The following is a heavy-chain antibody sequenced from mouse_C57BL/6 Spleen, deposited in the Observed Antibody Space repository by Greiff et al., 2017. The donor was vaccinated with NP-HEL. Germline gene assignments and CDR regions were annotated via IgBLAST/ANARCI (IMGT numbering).Heavy chain of an antibody. CDR3: ARKAIYYDYYFDY. V-gene: IGHV5-12*01. Sequence: EVKLMESGGGLVQPGGSLKLSCAASGFTFSDYYMYWVRQTPEKRLEWVAYISNGGGSPYYPDNVKGRFTISRDNAKNTLYLQMSRLKSDDTAMYYCARKAIYYDYYFDYWGQGTTLTVSS. CDR1: GFTFSDYY. CDR2: ISNGGGSP. D-gene: IGHD2-4*01. J-gene: IGHJ2*01.